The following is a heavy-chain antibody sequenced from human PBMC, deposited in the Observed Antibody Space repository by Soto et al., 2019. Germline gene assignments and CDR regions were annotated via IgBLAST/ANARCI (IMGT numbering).Heavy chain of an antibody. CDR2: ISSDGGT. CDR3: ARDVIAVAGSADY. J-gene: IGHJ4*02. Sequence: GGSLRLSCAASSFTVRSNYMSWVRQAPGKGLEWVSAISSDGGTYYTDSVKGRFTISRDNFKNTLYLQMNSLTAEDTAVYYCARDVIAVAGSADYWGQGTLVTVSS. CDR1: SFTVRSNY. V-gene: IGHV3-53*01. D-gene: IGHD6-19*01.